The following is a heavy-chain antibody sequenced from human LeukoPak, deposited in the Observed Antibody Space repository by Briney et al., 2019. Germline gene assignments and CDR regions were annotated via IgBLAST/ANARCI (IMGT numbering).Heavy chain of an antibody. V-gene: IGHV1-69*01. J-gene: IGHJ5*02. CDR3: ARAAYDQLLSYNWFDP. D-gene: IGHD2-2*01. CDR1: GGTFSSYA. CDR2: IIPIFGTA. Sequence: GSSVKVSCKXSGGTFSSYAISWVQQAPGQGLEWMGGIIPIFGTANYAQKFQGRVTITADESTSTAYMELSSLRSEDTAVYYCARAAYDQLLSYNWFDPWGQGTLVTVSS.